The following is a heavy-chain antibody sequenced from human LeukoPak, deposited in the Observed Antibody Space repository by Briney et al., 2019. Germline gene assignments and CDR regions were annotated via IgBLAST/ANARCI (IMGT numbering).Heavy chain of an antibody. Sequence: QPGGSLRLSCAGSGFTFSSYTMSWVRQAPGKGLGWVSAISDSGAYTYYADSVKGRFTISRDNSKNTLYLHVNSLRAEDTAVYYCAKDTSIGKYCTSGVCSPFDYWGQGTLVTVSS. V-gene: IGHV3-23*01. CDR3: AKDTSIGKYCTSGVCSPFDY. J-gene: IGHJ4*02. CDR1: GFTFSSYT. D-gene: IGHD2-8*01. CDR2: ISDSGAYT.